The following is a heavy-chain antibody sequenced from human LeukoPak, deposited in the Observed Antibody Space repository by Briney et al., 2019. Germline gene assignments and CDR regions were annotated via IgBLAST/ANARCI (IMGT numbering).Heavy chain of an antibody. Sequence: ASVKVSCKASGYTFTDYYMHWVRQAPGQGLEWLGWINPSSGGTRYAEKFRGRVTMTRDTSFSIAYMELSSLRSDDTAVYYCARDGLLSLYQPPEFSYYYYYMDVWGKGTTVTVSS. D-gene: IGHD2-2*01. CDR3: ARDGLLSLYQPPEFSYYYYYMDV. CDR2: INPSSGGT. J-gene: IGHJ6*03. V-gene: IGHV1-2*02. CDR1: GYTFTDYY.